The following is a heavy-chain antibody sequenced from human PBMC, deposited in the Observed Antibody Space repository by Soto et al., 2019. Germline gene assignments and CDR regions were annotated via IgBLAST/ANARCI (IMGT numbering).Heavy chain of an antibody. CDR1: GGIFNSFA. V-gene: IGHV1-69*06. Sequence: QVQLVQSGAEVKKPESSVKVSCKASGGIFNSFAISWVRQAPGQGLEWMGGILPVFGTPSNSPNFQGRITITADRSTTTAYMELSSLRFEDTAVYYCARLAAAGLKGSLDVWGQGTRVAVSS. CDR2: ILPVFGTP. CDR3: ARLAAAGLKGSLDV. J-gene: IGHJ6*02. D-gene: IGHD6-13*01.